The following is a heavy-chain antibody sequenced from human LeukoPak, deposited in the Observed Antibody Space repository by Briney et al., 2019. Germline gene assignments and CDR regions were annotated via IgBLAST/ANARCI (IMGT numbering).Heavy chain of an antibody. CDR3: VKAVDSGGSNFERGANY. V-gene: IGHV3-23*01. J-gene: IGHJ4*02. CDR1: GFTFTTYA. D-gene: IGHD3-22*01. CDR2: VSGNGHHT. Sequence: PGGSLRLSCAASGFTFTTYAMSWVRQASGKGLEWVSSVSGNGHHTYYADSVKGRFIISSDNSKNMVFLQMNSLRVEDTALYYCVKAVDSGGSNFERGANYWGQGTLFTVSS.